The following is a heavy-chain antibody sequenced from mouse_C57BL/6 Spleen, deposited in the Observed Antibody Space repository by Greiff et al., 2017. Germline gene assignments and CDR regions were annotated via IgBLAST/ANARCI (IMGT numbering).Heavy chain of an antibody. CDR3: ARDKNRGAWFAY. CDR2: ISDGGSYT. CDR1: GFTFSSYA. Sequence: VQLKESGGGLVKPGGSLKLSCAASGFTFSSYAMSWVRQTPEKRLEWVATISDGGSYTYYPDNVKGRFTISRDNAKNNLYLQMSHLKSEDTAMYYCARDKNRGAWFAYWGQGTLVTVSA. J-gene: IGHJ3*01. D-gene: IGHD5-2*01. V-gene: IGHV5-4*01.